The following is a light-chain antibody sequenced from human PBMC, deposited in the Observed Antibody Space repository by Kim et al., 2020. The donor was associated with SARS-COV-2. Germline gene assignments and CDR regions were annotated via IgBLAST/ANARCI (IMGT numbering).Light chain of an antibody. CDR3: QALDSSNCV. V-gene: IGLV3-1*01. CDR1: KLGDKY. J-gene: IGLJ1*01. Sequence: SYELTQPPSVSVSLGQTSSITSSGEKLGDKYACWYQQKPGQSPVLIIYQDSKRPSGIPERFSGSNSGNTATLTISGTQAMDEADYYCQALDSSNCVFGAGTQVTVL. CDR2: QDS.